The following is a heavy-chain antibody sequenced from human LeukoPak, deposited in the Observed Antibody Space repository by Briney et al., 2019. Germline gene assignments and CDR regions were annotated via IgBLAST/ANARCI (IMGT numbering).Heavy chain of an antibody. CDR2: IYYSGST. J-gene: IGHJ6*03. CDR3: ARAVSWTDYYYYMDV. D-gene: IGHD6-13*01. Sequence: PSETLSLTCTVSGGSISTYYWSWIRQPPGKGLEWIGYIYYSGSTNYNPSLKSRVTISVDTSKNQFSLKLSSVTAADTAVYYCARAVSWTDYYYYMDVWGKGTTVTVSS. V-gene: IGHV4-59*01. CDR1: GGSISTYY.